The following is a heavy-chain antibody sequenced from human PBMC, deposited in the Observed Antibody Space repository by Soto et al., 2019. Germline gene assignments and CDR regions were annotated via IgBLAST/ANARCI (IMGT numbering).Heavy chain of an antibody. V-gene: IGHV3-53*04. J-gene: IGHJ6*03. CDR2: IYSGGST. Sequence: GGSLRLSCAASGFTVSSNYMSWVRQAPGKGLEWVSVIYSGGSTYYADSVKGRFTISRHNSKNTLYLQMNSLRAEDTAVYYCASSSYCSGGSCYPNYYYYMDVWGKGTTVTVSS. CDR3: ASSSYCSGGSCYPNYYYYMDV. CDR1: GFTVSSNY. D-gene: IGHD2-15*01.